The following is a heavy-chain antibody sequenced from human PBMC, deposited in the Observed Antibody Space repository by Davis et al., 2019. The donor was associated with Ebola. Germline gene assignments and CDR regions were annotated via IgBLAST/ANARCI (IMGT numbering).Heavy chain of an antibody. Sequence: GESLKISCAASGFTFSSYSMNWVRQAPGKGLEWVSYISSSSSTIYYADSVKGRFTISRDNAKNSLYLQMNSLRAEDTAVYYCARGGSGSGWYYFDFWGQGTLVTVSS. D-gene: IGHD6-19*01. V-gene: IGHV3-48*04. CDR3: ARGGSGSGWYYFDF. J-gene: IGHJ4*02. CDR2: ISSSSSTI. CDR1: GFTFSSYS.